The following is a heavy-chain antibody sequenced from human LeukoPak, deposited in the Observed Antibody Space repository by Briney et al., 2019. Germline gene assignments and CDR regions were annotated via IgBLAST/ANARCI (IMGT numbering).Heavy chain of an antibody. J-gene: IGHJ5*02. CDR1: GYTFTSYG. D-gene: IGHD2-2*01. CDR3: ARGGYCSSTSCYGVWWFDP. CDR2: ISAYNGNT. Sequence: ASVKVSCKASGYTFTSYGISWVRQAPGQGLEWMGWISAYNGNTNYAQKLQGRVTMTTDTSTSTAYMELRSLRSDDTAVYYCARGGYCSSTSCYGVWWFDPWGQGTLVTVSS. V-gene: IGHV1-18*01.